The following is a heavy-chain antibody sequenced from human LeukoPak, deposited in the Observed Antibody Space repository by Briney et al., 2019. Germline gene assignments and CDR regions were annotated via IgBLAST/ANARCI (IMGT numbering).Heavy chain of an antibody. CDR3: SRECDGSYLPF. J-gene: IGHJ4*02. CDR2: IHSGTSTI. D-gene: IGHD1-26*01. Sequence: GGYLRLYCAASGLTLSNYNMNWVRLAPGKGLEWISFIHSGTSTIYYADSVKGRFTIFRDDARNPLHLQMNSLRAEDTAVYYCSRECDGSYLPFWGQGTLVTVSS. CDR1: GLTLSNYN. V-gene: IGHV3-48*01.